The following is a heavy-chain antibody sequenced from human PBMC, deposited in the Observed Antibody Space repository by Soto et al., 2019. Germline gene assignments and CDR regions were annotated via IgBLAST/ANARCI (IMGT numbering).Heavy chain of an antibody. J-gene: IGHJ4*02. Sequence: PGESLKISCKGSGYSFTSYWIGWVRQMPGKGLEWMGIIYPGDSDTRYSPSFQGQVTISADKSISTAYLQWSSLKASDTAMYYCARHRYYYDSSGYSKYYFDYWGQGTLVTAPQ. V-gene: IGHV5-51*01. CDR3: ARHRYYYDSSGYSKYYFDY. CDR2: IYPGDSDT. D-gene: IGHD3-22*01. CDR1: GYSFTSYW.